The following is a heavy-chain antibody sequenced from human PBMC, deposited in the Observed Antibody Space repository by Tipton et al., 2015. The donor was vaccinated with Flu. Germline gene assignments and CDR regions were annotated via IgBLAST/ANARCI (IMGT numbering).Heavy chain of an antibody. D-gene: IGHD4-11*01. V-gene: IGHV4-38-2*01. CDR3: ARRDYSNYVSEPKNWFDP. J-gene: IGHJ5*02. CDR1: GDSIGSGYC. CDR2: TCQIGST. Sequence: TLSLTCSVSGDSIGSGYCWGWIRQPPGKGLEWIGNTCQIGSTDFNPSLTSRVTISVDRSKNQFSLRLTSVTAADTAVYHCARRDYSNYVSEPKNWFDPWGQGTLVTVSS.